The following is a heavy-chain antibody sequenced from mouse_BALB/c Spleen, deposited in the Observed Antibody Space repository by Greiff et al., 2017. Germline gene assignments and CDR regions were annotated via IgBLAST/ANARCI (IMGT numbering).Heavy chain of an antibody. CDR1: GYAFSSSW. J-gene: IGHJ4*01. V-gene: IGHV1-82*01. D-gene: IGHD2-4*01. CDR3: ARYGLGDYEGYYAMDY. Sequence: VQLQQSGPELVKPGASVKISCKASGYAFSSSWMNWVKQRPGQGLEWIGRIYPGDGDTNYNGKFKGKATLTADKSSSTAYMQLSSLTSVDSAVYFCARYGLGDYEGYYAMDYWGQGTSVTVSS. CDR2: IYPGDGDT.